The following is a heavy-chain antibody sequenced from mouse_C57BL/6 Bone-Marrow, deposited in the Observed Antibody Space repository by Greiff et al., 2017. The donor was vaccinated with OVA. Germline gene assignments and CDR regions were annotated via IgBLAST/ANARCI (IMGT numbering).Heavy chain of an antibody. CDR3: ARLFYYAMDY. CDR1: GYTFTSYW. J-gene: IGHJ4*01. Sequence: QVQLQQSGAELVKPGASVKLSCKASGYTFTSYWMQWVKQRPGQGLEWIGEIDPSDSYTNYNQKFKGKATLTVDTSSSTAYMQLSSLTSEDSAVYYCARLFYYAMDYWGQGTSVTVSS. V-gene: IGHV1-50*01. CDR2: IDPSDSYT.